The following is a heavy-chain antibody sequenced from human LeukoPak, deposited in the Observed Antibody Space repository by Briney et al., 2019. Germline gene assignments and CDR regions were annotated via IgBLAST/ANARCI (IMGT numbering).Heavy chain of an antibody. CDR2: ISSSSSYI. Sequence: SGGSLRLSCAASGFTFSSYSMNWVRQAPGKGLEWVSSISSSSSYIYYADSVKGRFTISRDNAKNSLYLQMNSLRAEDTAVYYCARVSDILTGYPYYYGMDVWGQGTLVSVSS. CDR3: ARVSDILTGYPYYYGMDV. CDR1: GFTFSSYS. D-gene: IGHD3-9*01. J-gene: IGHJ6*02. V-gene: IGHV3-21*01.